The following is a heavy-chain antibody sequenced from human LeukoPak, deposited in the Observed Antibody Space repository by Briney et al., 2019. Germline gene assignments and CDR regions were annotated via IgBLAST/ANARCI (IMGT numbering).Heavy chain of an antibody. CDR2: INPNSGGT. V-gene: IGHV1-2*02. D-gene: IGHD2-15*01. J-gene: IGHJ5*02. CDR3: ARDDHIAGVVGATTPYNWFDP. CDR1: GYTFTAYS. Sequence: ASVKVSCKASGYTFTAYSMHWVRQAPGQGLEWMGWINPNSGGTNYAQKFQGRVTMTRDTSISTAYMELSRLRYDDTAVYFCARDDHIAGVVGATTPYNWFDPWGQGTLVTVSS.